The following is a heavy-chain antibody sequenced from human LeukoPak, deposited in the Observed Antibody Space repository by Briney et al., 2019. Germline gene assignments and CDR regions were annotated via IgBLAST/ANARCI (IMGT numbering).Heavy chain of an antibody. J-gene: IGHJ5*02. Sequence: SETLSLTCTVSGGSISSSSYYWGWIRQPPGKGLEWIGSIYYSGSTYYNPSLKSRVTISVDTSKNQFSLKLSSVTAADTAVYYCARGRRWTVPWGQGTLVTVSS. D-gene: IGHD3/OR15-3a*01. CDR3: ARGRRWTVP. V-gene: IGHV4-39*07. CDR2: IYYSGST. CDR1: GGSISSSSYY.